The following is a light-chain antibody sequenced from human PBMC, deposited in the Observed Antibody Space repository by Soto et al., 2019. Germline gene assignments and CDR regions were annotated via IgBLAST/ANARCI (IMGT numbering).Light chain of an antibody. V-gene: IGKV3-20*01. CDR3: QQYDSSPLT. Sequence: EIVLTQSPGTLSLSPGERATLSCRASQSVSSSYLAWYQQKPGQAPRLLIYGASSRATGIPDRFSGSGSGTDFTLTISRLEPEDFAVYYCQQYDSSPLTFGGGNKVELK. J-gene: IGKJ4*01. CDR2: GAS. CDR1: QSVSSSY.